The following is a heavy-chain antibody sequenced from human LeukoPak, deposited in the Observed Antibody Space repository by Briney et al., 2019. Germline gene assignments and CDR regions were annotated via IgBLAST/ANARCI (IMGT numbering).Heavy chain of an antibody. CDR1: GYTFTSYY. D-gene: IGHD5-18*01. CDR2: INPSGGST. CDR3: ARETPRRGYSYGPRSNWFDP. J-gene: IGHJ5*02. V-gene: IGHV1-46*01. Sequence: GASVKVSCKASGYTFTSYYMHWVRQAPGQGREWMGIINPSGGSTSYAQKFQGRVTMTRDTSTSTVYMELSSLRSEDTAVYYCARETPRRGYSYGPRSNWFDPWGQGTLVTVSS.